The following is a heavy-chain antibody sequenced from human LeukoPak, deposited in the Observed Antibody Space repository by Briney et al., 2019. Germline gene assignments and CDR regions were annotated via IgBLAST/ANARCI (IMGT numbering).Heavy chain of an antibody. CDR2: IYTSGST. CDR1: GGSISSGSYY. V-gene: IGHV4-61*02. CDR3: ARDLNCGSTDCYYYYYYMDV. J-gene: IGHJ6*03. D-gene: IGHD2-2*01. Sequence: SQTLSLTCTVSGGSISSGSYYWSWIRQPAGKGLEWIGRIYTSGSTNYNPSLKSRVTMSVDTSKNQFSLKLSSVTAADTAVYYCARDLNCGSTDCYYYYYYMDVWGKGTTVTVSS.